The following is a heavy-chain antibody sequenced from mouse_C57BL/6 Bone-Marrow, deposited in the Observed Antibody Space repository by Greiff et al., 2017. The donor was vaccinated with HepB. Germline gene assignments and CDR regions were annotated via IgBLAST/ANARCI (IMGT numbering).Heavy chain of an antibody. Sequence: QVQLQQSGAELVRPGTSVKLSCKASGYTFTSYWMHWVKQRPGQGLEWIGVIDPSDSYTNYNQKFKGKATLTVDTSSSTADMQLSSLTSEDSAVYYCAGYDYWGQGTTLTVSS. D-gene: IGHD2-2*01. J-gene: IGHJ2*01. CDR3: AGYDY. CDR1: GYTFTSYW. V-gene: IGHV1-59*01. CDR2: IDPSDSYT.